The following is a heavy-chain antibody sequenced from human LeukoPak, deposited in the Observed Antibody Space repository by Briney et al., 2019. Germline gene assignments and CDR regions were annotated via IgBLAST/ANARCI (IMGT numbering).Heavy chain of an antibody. CDR2: ISYDGSNK. Sequence: GRSLRLSCAASGFTFSSYAMHWVRQAPGKGLEWVAVISYDGSNKYYADSVKGRFTISRDNSKNTLYLQMNSLRAEDTAVYYCVRSGYYTYQYYYMDVRGKGTTVTVSS. V-gene: IGHV3-30-3*01. CDR3: VRSGYYTYQYYYMDV. D-gene: IGHD3-3*01. J-gene: IGHJ6*03. CDR1: GFTFSSYA.